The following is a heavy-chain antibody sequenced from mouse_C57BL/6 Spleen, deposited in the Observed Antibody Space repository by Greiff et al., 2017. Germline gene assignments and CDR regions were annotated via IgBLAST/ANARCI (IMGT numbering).Heavy chain of an antibody. J-gene: IGHJ4*01. V-gene: IGHV5-17*01. D-gene: IGHD1-1*01. CDR3: ARVYYGCHYAMDY. CDR1: GFTFSDYG. CDR2: ISSGSSTI. Sequence: EVKLVESGGGLVKPGGSLKLSCAASGFTFSDYGMHWVRQAPEQGLEWVAYISSGSSTIYYADKVKGRCTSSRDNATNTLFLQMTSLRSEDTAMYYCARVYYGCHYAMDYWGQGTSVTVSS.